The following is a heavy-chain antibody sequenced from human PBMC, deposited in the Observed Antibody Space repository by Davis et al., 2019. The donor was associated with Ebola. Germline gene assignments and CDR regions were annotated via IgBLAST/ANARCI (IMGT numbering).Heavy chain of an antibody. V-gene: IGHV4-31*03. CDR1: GVSISSGGIY. CDR3: ARVRHQLPRSYYFDY. Sequence: PSETLSLTCTVSGVSISSGGIYWSWIRQYPGKGLECIGSIYYTGNTYYSPSLKGRLTMSIDTSKNQFSLKLISVTAADTAMYYCARVRHQLPRSYYFDYWGQGALVTVSS. J-gene: IGHJ4*02. CDR2: IYYTGNT. D-gene: IGHD2-2*01.